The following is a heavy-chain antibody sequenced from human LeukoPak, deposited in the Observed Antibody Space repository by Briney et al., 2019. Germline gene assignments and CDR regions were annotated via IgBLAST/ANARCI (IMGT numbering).Heavy chain of an antibody. CDR1: GFTFSSYW. Sequence: GGSLRLSCAASGFTFSSYWMHWVRQAPGKGLVWVSRINSDGSSTSYADSVKGRFTISRDNAKNTLYLQMNSLRAEDTAVYYCARAKLPIVVVTARGAEYFQHWGQGTLVTVSS. D-gene: IGHD2-21*02. V-gene: IGHV3-74*01. CDR3: ARAKLPIVVVTARGAEYFQH. CDR2: INSDGSST. J-gene: IGHJ1*01.